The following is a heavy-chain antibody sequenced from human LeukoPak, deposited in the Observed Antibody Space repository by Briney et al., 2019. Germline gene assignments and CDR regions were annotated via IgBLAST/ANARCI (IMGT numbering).Heavy chain of an antibody. Sequence: GGSLRLSCTASGFTFSDHAMHWARQAPGKGLEWVTVISYHARDRFYADSVKGRFTVSRDNSRNILYLQMNSLRAEDSAVYYCAAQPCINGICYLDYWGQGALVTVSS. D-gene: IGHD2-8*01. CDR1: GFTFSDHA. CDR2: ISYHARDR. V-gene: IGHV3-30*04. J-gene: IGHJ4*02. CDR3: AAQPCINGICYLDY.